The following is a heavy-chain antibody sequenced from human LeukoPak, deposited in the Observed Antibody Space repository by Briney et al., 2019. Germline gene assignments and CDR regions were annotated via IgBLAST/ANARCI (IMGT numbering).Heavy chain of an antibody. CDR3: ARGEMATIEDAFDI. J-gene: IGHJ3*02. Sequence: SETLSLTCTVSGDSISNFYWSWIRQPAGKGLEWIGRIYTSGSTNYNPSLKSRVTISVDTSKNQFSLKLSSVTAADTAVYYCARGEMATIEDAFDIWGQGTMVTVSS. CDR2: IYTSGST. V-gene: IGHV4-4*07. CDR1: GDSISNFY. D-gene: IGHD5-24*01.